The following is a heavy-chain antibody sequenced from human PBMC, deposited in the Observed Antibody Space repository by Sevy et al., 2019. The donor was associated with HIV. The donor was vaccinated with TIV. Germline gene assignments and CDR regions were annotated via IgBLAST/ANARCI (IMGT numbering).Heavy chain of an antibody. CDR2: IRYDGSNQ. J-gene: IGHJ4*02. CDR1: GFSFSIHA. Sequence: GESLKISCAASGFSFSIHAMHWVRQAPGKGLEWVAFIRYDGSNQYYADSVKGRFTISRDNSQNTLFLQMNSLRTEDTAVYYCAKDTVRVGFCDYWGQGTLVTVSS. CDR3: AKDTVRVGFCDY. V-gene: IGHV3-30*02. D-gene: IGHD4-4*01.